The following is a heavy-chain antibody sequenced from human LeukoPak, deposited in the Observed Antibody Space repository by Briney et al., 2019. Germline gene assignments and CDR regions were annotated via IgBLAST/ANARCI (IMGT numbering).Heavy chain of an antibody. Sequence: ASVKVSCKASGGTFSSYAISWVRQAPGQGLELMGGIIPIFGTANYAQKFQGRVTITADESTSTAYMELSSLRSEDTAVYYCARSRDDFWSGYLNWFDPWGQGTLVTVSS. J-gene: IGHJ5*02. D-gene: IGHD3-3*01. CDR1: GGTFSSYA. CDR3: ARSRDDFWSGYLNWFDP. V-gene: IGHV1-69*13. CDR2: IIPIFGTA.